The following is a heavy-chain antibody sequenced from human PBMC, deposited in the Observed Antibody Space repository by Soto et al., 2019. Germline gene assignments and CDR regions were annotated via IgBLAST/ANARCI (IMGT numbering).Heavy chain of an antibody. D-gene: IGHD3-9*01. V-gene: IGHV3-48*02. CDR3: SGDWYYDILTDYYGMDV. Sequence: GGSLRLSCAASGFTFSSYSMNWFRQAPGKGLEWVSYISSSSSTIYYADSVKGRFTISRDNARNSLYLQMNSLRDEDTAVYYCSGDWYYDILTDYYGMDVWGQGTTVTVSS. CDR2: ISSSSSTI. J-gene: IGHJ6*02. CDR1: GFTFSSYS.